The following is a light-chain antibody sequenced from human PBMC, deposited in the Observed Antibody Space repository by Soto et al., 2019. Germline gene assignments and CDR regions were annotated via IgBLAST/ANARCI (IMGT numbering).Light chain of an antibody. CDR1: QSVSSN. Sequence: EIVMTQSLATLSVYPGERTTLSCRASQSVSSNLAWYQQKPGQAPRLLIYGASTRATGIPARFSGSGSGTEFTLTISSLQAEDSGVYYCQQYNKWPAEITFGQGTKVDIK. V-gene: IGKV3-15*01. CDR2: GAS. CDR3: QQYNKWPAEIT. J-gene: IGKJ1*01.